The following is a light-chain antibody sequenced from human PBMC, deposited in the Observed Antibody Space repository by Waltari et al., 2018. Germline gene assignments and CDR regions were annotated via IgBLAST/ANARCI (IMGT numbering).Light chain of an antibody. V-gene: IGLV2-23*01. CDR2: EDN. CDR3: CSYAGGSPRWV. Sequence: QSALTQPASVSGSPGQSITISCTESSSDVGGHNFVSWYQQHPGKAPKVMIYEDNKRPAGLSNRCSGSKSGNTASLTISGLQADDWADYYCCSYAGGSPRWVFGGGTKLTVL. CDR1: SSDVGGHNF. J-gene: IGLJ3*02.